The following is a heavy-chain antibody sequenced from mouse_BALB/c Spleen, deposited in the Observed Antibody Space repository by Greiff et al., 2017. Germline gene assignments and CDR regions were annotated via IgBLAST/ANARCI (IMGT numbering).Heavy chain of an antibody. D-gene: IGHD2-3*01. CDR3: ARWWGYYVGYYFDY. CDR2: IDTSDSYT. V-gene: IGHV1-69*01. Sequence: QVQLQQPGAELVMPGASVKMSCKASGYTFTDYWMHWVKQRPGQGLEWIGAIDTSDSYTSYNQKFKGKATLTVDESSSTAYMQLSSLTSDDSAVYYCARWWGYYVGYYFDYWGQGTTLTVSS. J-gene: IGHJ2*01. CDR1: GYTFTDYW.